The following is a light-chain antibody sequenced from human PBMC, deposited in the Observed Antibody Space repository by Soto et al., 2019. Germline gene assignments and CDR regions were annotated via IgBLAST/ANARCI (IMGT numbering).Light chain of an antibody. J-gene: IGKJ1*01. CDR3: QQYNNLPRT. CDR1: QSVSSN. Sequence: EIVMTQSPATLSVFPGERATLSCRASQSVSSNLAWYQQKPGQAPRLLIYGASTRATGIPARFSGSGSGTEFTLTISSLQSEDFAVYYCQQYNNLPRTFGQGTKVDIK. CDR2: GAS. V-gene: IGKV3-15*01.